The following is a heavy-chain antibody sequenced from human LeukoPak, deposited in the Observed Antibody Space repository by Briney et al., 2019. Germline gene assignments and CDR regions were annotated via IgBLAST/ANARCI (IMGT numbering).Heavy chain of an antibody. V-gene: IGHV4-34*01. CDR3: ARVGVLRDSSGYVDY. Sequence: SETLSLTCAVYGGSFSGYYWSWIRQPPGKGLEWIGEINHSGSTNYNPSLKSRVTISVDTSKNQFSLKLSSVTAADTAVYYCARVGVLRDSSGYVDYWGQGTLVTVSS. J-gene: IGHJ4*02. CDR1: GGSFSGYY. D-gene: IGHD3-22*01. CDR2: INHSGST.